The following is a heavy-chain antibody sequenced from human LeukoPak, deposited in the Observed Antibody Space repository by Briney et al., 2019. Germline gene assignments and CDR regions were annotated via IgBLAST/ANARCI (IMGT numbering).Heavy chain of an antibody. CDR3: ARVGGSELPSYFDY. CDR2: ISNDGSNK. V-gene: IGHV3-30*03. CDR1: GFFSSNG. D-gene: IGHD6-25*01. Sequence: PGTSLRLSCAASGFFSSNGMHWVRQAPGKGLEWVAVISNDGSNKYYADSVKGRFTISRDNSKNTLYLQMNSLRAEDTAVYYCARVGGSELPSYFDYWGQGTLVTVSS. J-gene: IGHJ4*02.